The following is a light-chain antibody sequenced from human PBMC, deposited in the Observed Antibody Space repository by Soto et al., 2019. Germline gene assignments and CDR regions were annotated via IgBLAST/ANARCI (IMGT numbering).Light chain of an antibody. CDR1: SSDVGGYNY. V-gene: IGLV2-14*01. CDR3: TSYTSSGTYV. CDR2: DVS. J-gene: IGLJ1*01. Sequence: QSVLTQPASVSGSPGQSITISCTGTSSDVGGYNYVSWHQQHPGKAPKLTIYDVSSRPSGVSNRFSASKSGNTASLTISGLQAEDEADSYCTSYTSSGTYVFGIGTKVTVL.